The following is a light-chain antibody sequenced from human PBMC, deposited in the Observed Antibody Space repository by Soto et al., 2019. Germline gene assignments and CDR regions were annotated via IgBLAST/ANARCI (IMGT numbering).Light chain of an antibody. CDR3: QQYDKLPRT. CDR2: AAS. Sequence: SVGDSVTITCLESQSISSYLNWYQQKPGKAPKLLIYAASSLQSGVPSRFSGSGSGTDFTLTISRLEPEDSGMYYCQQYDKLPRTFGQGTKVDI. V-gene: IGKV1-39*02. J-gene: IGKJ1*01. CDR1: QSISSY.